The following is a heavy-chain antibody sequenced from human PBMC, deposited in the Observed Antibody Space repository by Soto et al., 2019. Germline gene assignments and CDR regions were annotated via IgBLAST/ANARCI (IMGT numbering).Heavy chain of an antibody. D-gene: IGHD3-10*01. J-gene: IGHJ6*02. CDR3: ARNGDVLLWFGELDYYGMDV. Sequence: SENLSLTCAVYGGSFSGYYWSWIRQPPGKGLEWIGEINHSGSTNYNPSLKSRVTISVDTSKNQFSLKLSSVTAADTAVYYCARNGDVLLWFGELDYYGMDVWGQGTTAT. V-gene: IGHV4-34*01. CDR2: INHSGST. CDR1: GGSFSGYY.